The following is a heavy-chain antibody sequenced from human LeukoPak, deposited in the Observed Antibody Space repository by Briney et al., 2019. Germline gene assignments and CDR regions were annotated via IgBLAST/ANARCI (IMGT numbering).Heavy chain of an antibody. CDR2: IYYSGST. CDR1: GGSISSGGYY. CDR3: ARHSRSSSYDY. Sequence: SETLSLTCTVSGGSISSGGYYWSWIRQHPGKGLEWIGYIYYSGSTYFNPSLKSRVTISVDTSKNQFSLKLSSVTAADTAVYYCARHSRSSSYDYWGQGTLVTVSS. V-gene: IGHV4-39*01. J-gene: IGHJ4*02. D-gene: IGHD6-6*01.